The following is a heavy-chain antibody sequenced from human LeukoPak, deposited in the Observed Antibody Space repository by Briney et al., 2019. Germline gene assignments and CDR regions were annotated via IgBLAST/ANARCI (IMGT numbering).Heavy chain of an antibody. V-gene: IGHV3-7*01. D-gene: IGHD6-19*01. CDR2: IIQDGSDK. CDR3: ARGVAGDYIMSKYYFFYMDV. J-gene: IGHJ6*03. CDR1: GFSLSGYW. Sequence: GGSLRLSCEVSGFSLSGYWVSWVRQTPGKGLEWVANIIQDGSDKYYVDSVKGRFTISRDNAKNSLYLQMNSLKAEDTAVYYCARGVAGDYIMSKYYFFYMDVWGKGTTVTVSS.